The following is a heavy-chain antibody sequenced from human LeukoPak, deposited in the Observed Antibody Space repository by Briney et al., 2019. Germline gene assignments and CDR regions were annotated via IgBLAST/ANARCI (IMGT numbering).Heavy chain of an antibody. D-gene: IGHD3-22*01. Sequence: SETLSLTCTVSGSSISSYYWSWIRQPPGKGLEWIGYIFYSGSTNYSPSLKSRVTISIDTSKSQFSLRLTSATAADTAVYYCARRRNTSGYLDYWGQGALVTVSS. CDR1: GSSISSYY. V-gene: IGHV4-59*08. J-gene: IGHJ4*02. CDR3: ARRRNTSGYLDY. CDR2: IFYSGST.